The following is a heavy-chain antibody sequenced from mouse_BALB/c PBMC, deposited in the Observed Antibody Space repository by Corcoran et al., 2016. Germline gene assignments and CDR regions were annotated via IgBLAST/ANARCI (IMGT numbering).Heavy chain of an antibody. Sequence: QVQLQQSGAELARPGASVKLSCKASGYTFTDYYINWVKQRTGQGLEWIGEIYPGSGNTYYNEKFKGKATLTADKSSSTAYMQLSSLTSEDSAVYFCARSESNYGFAYWGQGTLVTVSA. D-gene: IGHD2-5*01. V-gene: IGHV1-77*01. J-gene: IGHJ3*01. CDR2: IYPGSGNT. CDR1: GYTFTDYY. CDR3: ARSESNYGFAY.